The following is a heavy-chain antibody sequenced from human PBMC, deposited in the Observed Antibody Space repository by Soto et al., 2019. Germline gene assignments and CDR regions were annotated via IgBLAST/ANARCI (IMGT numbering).Heavy chain of an antibody. CDR3: AKYSGDFPVYNGLNV. CDR1: GLSFSTSA. V-gene: IGHV3-23*01. CDR2: ISGSSDVA. Sequence: VRLSESGGDLVQTGGSLRLSCAASGLSFSTSARNWVRQAPGKGPERISLISGSSDVAYYAESVTGRFTSSRDNSKNTLYLQMKRLRVEDTAIYYCAKYSGDFPVYNGLNVWGQGTTVIVSS. D-gene: IGHD1-26*01. J-gene: IGHJ6*02.